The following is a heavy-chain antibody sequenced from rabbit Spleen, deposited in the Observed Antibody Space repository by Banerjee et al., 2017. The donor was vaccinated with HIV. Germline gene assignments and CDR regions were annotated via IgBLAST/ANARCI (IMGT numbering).Heavy chain of an antibody. Sequence: QEQLVESGGGLVQPEGSLTLTCKASGVSFSDKDVMCWVRQAPGKGLEWITCINAVTGKAVYASWAKGRFTFSKTSSTTVTLQMTSLTAADTATYFCARQDSGAWNLWGQGTLVTVS. V-gene: IGHV1S45*01. CDR3: ARQDSGAWNL. CDR1: GVSFSDKDV. CDR2: INAVTGKA. D-gene: IGHD4-1*01. J-gene: IGHJ4*01.